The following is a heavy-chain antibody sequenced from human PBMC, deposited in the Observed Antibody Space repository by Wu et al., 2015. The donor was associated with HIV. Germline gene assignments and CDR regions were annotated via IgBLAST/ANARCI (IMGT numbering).Heavy chain of an antibody. D-gene: IGHD3-22*01. J-gene: IGHJ4*02. CDR2: INPNSGGT. Sequence: QVQLVQSGAEVKKPGASVKVSCKASGYTFTGYYMHWVRQAPGQGLEWMGWINPNSGGTNYAQKFQGRVTMTRDTSISTAYMELSRLRSDDTAVYYCARGELEYYYDSSGYSDYWGQGTLVTVSS. CDR1: GYTFTGYY. V-gene: IGHV1-2*02. CDR3: ARGELEYYYDSSGYSDY.